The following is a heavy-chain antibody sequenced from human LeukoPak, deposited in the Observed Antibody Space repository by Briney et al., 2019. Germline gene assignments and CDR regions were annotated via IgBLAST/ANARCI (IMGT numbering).Heavy chain of an antibody. Sequence: GGSLRLSCAASGFTFSSYWMHWVRQAPGKGPVWVARTNRVGSSTAYADSVKGRFTISKDNAKNTLYLLMNSLRAEDTAVYYCARDSVEWYIFDYWGQGTLVTVSS. CDR1: GFTFSSYW. CDR2: TNRVGSST. V-gene: IGHV3-74*01. J-gene: IGHJ4*02. D-gene: IGHD3-3*01. CDR3: ARDSVEWYIFDY.